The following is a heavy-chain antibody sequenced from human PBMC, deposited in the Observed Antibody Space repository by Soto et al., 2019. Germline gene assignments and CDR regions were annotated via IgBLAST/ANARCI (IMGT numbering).Heavy chain of an antibody. Sequence: ASVKVSCKASGYTFTSYGISWVRQAPGQGLEWMGWISAYNGNTNYAQKLQGRVTMTTDTSTSTAYMELRSLRSDDTAVYYCAREGQQLGNVWYMDVWGKGTTVTVSS. CDR3: AREGQQLGNVWYMDV. CDR2: ISAYNGNT. V-gene: IGHV1-18*01. D-gene: IGHD6-13*01. J-gene: IGHJ6*03. CDR1: GYTFTSYG.